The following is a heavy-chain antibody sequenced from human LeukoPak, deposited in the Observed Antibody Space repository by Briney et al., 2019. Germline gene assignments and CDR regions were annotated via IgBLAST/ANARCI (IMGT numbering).Heavy chain of an antibody. V-gene: IGHV3-30-3*01. D-gene: IGHD4-23*01. CDR3: AKDASTVVTMYYFDY. CDR1: GFTFNTYV. Sequence: RPGGSLRLSCVASGFTFNTYVMHWVRQAPGMRLEWVSLISYDGSNKYYADSLKGRFTISRDNSKNTLFLQMNSLRPEDTAVYYCAKDASTVVTMYYFDYWGQGTLVTVSS. CDR2: ISYDGSNK. J-gene: IGHJ4*02.